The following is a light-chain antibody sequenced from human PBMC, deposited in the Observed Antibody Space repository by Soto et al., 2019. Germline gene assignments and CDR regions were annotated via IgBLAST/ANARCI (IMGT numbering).Light chain of an antibody. V-gene: IGKV1-39*01. Sequence: DIQMTQSPSSLSASVGDRVTISCRATQTITRYLNWYQQKPGKAPKLLISAAVSLQRGVPSRFSGSGSGTDFTLTISSLQPEDFATYYCQQSYDAPPTVGPGTKVDIK. CDR1: QTITRY. J-gene: IGKJ3*01. CDR2: AAV. CDR3: QQSYDAPPT.